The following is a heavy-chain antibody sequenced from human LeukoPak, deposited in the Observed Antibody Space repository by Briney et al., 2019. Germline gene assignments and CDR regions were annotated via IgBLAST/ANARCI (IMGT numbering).Heavy chain of an antibody. Sequence: GSLRLSCAASGFTFSSYAMSWVRQAPGKGLEWVSGISGSGGSTYYADSVKGRFTISRDNSKNTVYLQMNSLRTEDTAVYYCAKTPEIRGVSNFDYWGQGTLVTVSS. J-gene: IGHJ4*02. D-gene: IGHD3-10*01. CDR2: ISGSGGST. CDR1: GFTFSSYA. V-gene: IGHV3-23*01. CDR3: AKTPEIRGVSNFDY.